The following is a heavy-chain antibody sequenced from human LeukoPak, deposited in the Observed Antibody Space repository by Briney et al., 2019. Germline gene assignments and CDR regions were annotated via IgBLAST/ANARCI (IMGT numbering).Heavy chain of an antibody. CDR3: ARDPFDYGDYDDAFDI. J-gene: IGHJ3*02. V-gene: IGHV1-18*01. CDR2: ISGYNDYT. Sequence: ASVKVSCKASGYTFTSYGISWVRQAPGQGLEWVGWISGYNDYTNYAQKLQGRVTMTTDTSTSTAYMELRSLRSDDTAVYYCARDPFDYGDYDDAFDIWGQGTMVTVSS. CDR1: GYTFTSYG. D-gene: IGHD4-17*01.